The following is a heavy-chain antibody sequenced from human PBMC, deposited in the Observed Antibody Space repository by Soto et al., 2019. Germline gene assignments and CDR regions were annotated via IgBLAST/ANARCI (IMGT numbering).Heavy chain of an antibody. J-gene: IGHJ5*02. D-gene: IGHD6-13*01. Sequence: SVKVSCKASGGTFSSHAISWVRQAPGQGLEWMGGIIPIFGTANYAQKFQGRVTITADKSTSTAYMELSSLRSEDTAVYYCARGYGTRGSIAAEWFDPWGQGTLVTVSS. V-gene: IGHV1-69*06. CDR3: ARGYGTRGSIAAEWFDP. CDR1: GGTFSSHA. CDR2: IIPIFGTA.